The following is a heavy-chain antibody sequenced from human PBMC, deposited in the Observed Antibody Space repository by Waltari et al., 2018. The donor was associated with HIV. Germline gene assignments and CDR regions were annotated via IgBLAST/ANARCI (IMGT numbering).Heavy chain of an antibody. CDR3: ARSAAVSGDYSDS. J-gene: IGHJ4*02. Sequence: QVQLVQSGAEVKKPGASVKVSCKASGYTFTGYYMHWVRQAPGQGLEWMGWINPNSGGTNYVQKFQGRVTMTRDTSISTAYMELSRLRSDDTAVYYCARSAAVSGDYSDSWGQGTLVTVSS. CDR1: GYTFTGYY. D-gene: IGHD2-8*01. V-gene: IGHV1-2*02. CDR2: INPNSGGT.